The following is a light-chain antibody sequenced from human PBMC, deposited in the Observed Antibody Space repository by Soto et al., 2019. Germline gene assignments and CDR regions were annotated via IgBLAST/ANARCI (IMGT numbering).Light chain of an antibody. CDR2: GNR. Sequence: QSVLTQPPSVSGAQGQRVTLSCTGNSSNLGAGYDVHWYQQLPGAAPKLVIFGNRNRPSGVPERFSGSKSGTSASLAITGLQAEDEADYYCQAYDYSLTASLFGGGTKLTVL. CDR3: QAYDYSLTASL. J-gene: IGLJ3*02. V-gene: IGLV1-40*01. CDR1: SSNLGAGYD.